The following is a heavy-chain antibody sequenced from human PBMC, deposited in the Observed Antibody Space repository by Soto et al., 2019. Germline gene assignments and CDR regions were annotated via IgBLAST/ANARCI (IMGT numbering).Heavy chain of an antibody. J-gene: IGHJ6*02. V-gene: IGHV3-30*18. D-gene: IGHD4-17*01. CDR3: AKDPVISYGDYARYYYYGMDV. CDR1: GFTFSSYG. CDR2: ISYDGSNK. Sequence: GGSLRLSCAASGFTFSSYGMHWVRQAPGKGLEWVAVISYDGSNKYYADSVKGRFTISRDNSKNTLYLQMNSLRAEDTAVYYCAKDPVISYGDYARYYYYGMDVWGQGTTVTVSS.